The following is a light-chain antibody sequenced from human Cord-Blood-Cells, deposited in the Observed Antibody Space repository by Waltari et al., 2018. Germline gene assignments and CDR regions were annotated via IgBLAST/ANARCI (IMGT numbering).Light chain of an antibody. CDR2: AAS. Sequence: DIQMTQSPCSLSASVVDRVTITCRASQSISSYLNWYQQKPGKAPKLLIYAASSLQSGVPSRFSGSGSETDFTLTISSLQPEDFATYYCQQSYSTPFTFGPGTKVDIK. CDR3: QQSYSTPFT. J-gene: IGKJ3*01. V-gene: IGKV1-39*01. CDR1: QSISSY.